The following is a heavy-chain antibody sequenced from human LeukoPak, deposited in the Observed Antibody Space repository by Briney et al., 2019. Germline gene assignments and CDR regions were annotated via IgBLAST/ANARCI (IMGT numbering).Heavy chain of an antibody. J-gene: IGHJ6*02. CDR3: ARSYSSGSYYYYGMDV. Sequence: GGSLRLSCAASGFTFSSNYMSWVRQAPGKGLEWVSVIYSGGSTYYADSVKGRFIISRDNSKNTLYLQMNSLRAEDTAVYYCARSYSSGSYYYYGMDVWGQGTTVTVSS. D-gene: IGHD6-19*01. CDR2: IYSGGST. V-gene: IGHV3-53*01. CDR1: GFTFSSNY.